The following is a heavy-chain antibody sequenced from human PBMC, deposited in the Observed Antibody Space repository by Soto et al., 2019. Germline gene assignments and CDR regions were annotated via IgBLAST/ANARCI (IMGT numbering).Heavy chain of an antibody. Sequence: SVKVSCKASEGNFSSHGISWVRRAHGQGLEFMGGIMPLFGTTNYAQKFRGRVTITADEPTSTVYMELRSLRSEDTAVYYCARVSGRGWYNWFDPWGQGTPVTVSS. CDR2: IMPLFGTT. J-gene: IGHJ5*02. V-gene: IGHV1-69*13. CDR3: ARVSGRGWYNWFDP. D-gene: IGHD6-19*01. CDR1: EGNFSSHG.